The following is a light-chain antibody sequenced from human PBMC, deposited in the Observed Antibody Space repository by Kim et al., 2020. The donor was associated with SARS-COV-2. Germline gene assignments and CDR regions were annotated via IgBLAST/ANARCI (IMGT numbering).Light chain of an antibody. CDR1: QDISNY. J-gene: IGKJ4*01. CDR2: DAS. CDR3: QQYVNLPLT. V-gene: IGKV1-33*01. Sequence: DIQMTQSPSSLSASVGDRVTITCQASQDISNYLNWYQQKPGKAPKFLIYDASNLETGVPSRFSGSGSGTDFTFTISSLQPEDIATYYCQQYVNLPLTFGGGTKLEI.